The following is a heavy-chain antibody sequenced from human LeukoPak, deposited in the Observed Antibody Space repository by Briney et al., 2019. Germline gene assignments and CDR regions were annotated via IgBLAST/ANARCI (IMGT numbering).Heavy chain of an antibody. V-gene: IGHV1-24*01. J-gene: IGHJ4*02. CDR2: FDPEDGET. CDR3: ATARITMVRGVIWTMYYFDY. CDR1: GYTLTELS. Sequence: ASVKVSCKVSGYTLTELSMHWVRQAPGKGLEWMGGFDPEDGETIYAQKFQGRVTMTEDTSTDTAYMELSSLRSEDTAVYYCATARITMVRGVIWTMYYFDYWGQGTLVTVSS. D-gene: IGHD3-10*01.